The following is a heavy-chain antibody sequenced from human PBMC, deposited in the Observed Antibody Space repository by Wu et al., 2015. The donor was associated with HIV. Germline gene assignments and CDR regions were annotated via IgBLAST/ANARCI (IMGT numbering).Heavy chain of an antibody. CDR1: GYTFTSYG. V-gene: IGHV1-18*03. Sequence: QVQLVQSGAEVKKPGASVKVSCKASGYTFTSYGISWVRQAPGQGLEWMGWISAYNGNTNYAQKLQGRVTMTTDTSTSTAYMELRSLRSDDMAVYYCARDRIRSGYQLLWERNRGFDYWGQGTLVTVSS. CDR3: ARDRIRSGYQLLWERNRGFDY. CDR2: ISAYNGNT. J-gene: IGHJ4*02. D-gene: IGHD3-10*01.